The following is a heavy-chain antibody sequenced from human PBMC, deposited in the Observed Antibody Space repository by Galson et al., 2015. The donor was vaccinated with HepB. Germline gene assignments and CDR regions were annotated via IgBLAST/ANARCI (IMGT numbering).Heavy chain of an antibody. CDR2: IYYSGST. V-gene: IGHV4-59*04. J-gene: IGHJ6*01. Sequence: ETLSLTCTVSGGSISSYYWSWIRQPPGKGLEWIGYIYYSGSTYYNPSLKSRVTISGDTSKNQFSLRLSSVTAADTAVYYCATSSGYSSSWFDWGSDYYYGMDVWGQGTTVTVSS. D-gene: IGHD6-13*01. CDR1: GGSISSYY. CDR3: ATSSGYSSSWFDWGSDYYYGMDV.